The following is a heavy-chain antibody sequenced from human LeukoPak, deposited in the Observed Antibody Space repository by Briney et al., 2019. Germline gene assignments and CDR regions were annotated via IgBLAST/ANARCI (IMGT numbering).Heavy chain of an antibody. Sequence: ASVKVSCKASGGTFSSYAISWVRQAPGQGLEWMGGIFPIFGTANYAQKFQGRVTITTDESTSTAYMELSSLRSEDTAVYYCARDPGNWHAFDIWGQGTMVTVSS. D-gene: IGHD1-20*01. V-gene: IGHV1-69*05. J-gene: IGHJ3*02. CDR2: IFPIFGTA. CDR1: GGTFSSYA. CDR3: ARDPGNWHAFDI.